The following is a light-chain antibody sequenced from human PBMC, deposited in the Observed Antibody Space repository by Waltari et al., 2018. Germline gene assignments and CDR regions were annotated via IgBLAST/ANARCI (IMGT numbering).Light chain of an antibody. J-gene: IGKJ2*01. V-gene: IGKV2-28*01. CDR2: FGS. CDR3: MRALHSPV. CDR1: QSLLQSNGHNY. Sequence: DIVMTQSPVSLPDTPGESASISCRSSQSLLQSNGHNYLEWYLQRPGQAPQVLISFGSVRATGVPDRFSGSGSGTDFTLKISRVEAEDVGTYYCMRALHSPVFGQGTKLEIK.